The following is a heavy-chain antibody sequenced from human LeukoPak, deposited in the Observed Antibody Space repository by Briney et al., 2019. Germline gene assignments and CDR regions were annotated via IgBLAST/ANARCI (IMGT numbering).Heavy chain of an antibody. Sequence: SETLSLTCAVYGGSFSGYYWSWIRQPPGKGLEWIGEISHSGSTNYNPSLKSRVTISVDTSKNQFSLKLSSVTAADTAVYYCATRGCSSTSCLKRVYYYYYGIDVWGERTTGTVSS. D-gene: IGHD2-2*01. CDR1: GGSFSGYY. J-gene: IGHJ6*04. CDR2: ISHSGST. CDR3: ATRGCSSTSCLKRVYYYYYGIDV. V-gene: IGHV4-34*01.